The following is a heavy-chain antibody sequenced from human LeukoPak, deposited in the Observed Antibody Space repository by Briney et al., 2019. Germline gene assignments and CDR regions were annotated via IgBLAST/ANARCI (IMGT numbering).Heavy chain of an antibody. V-gene: IGHV3-21*01. CDR1: GFTFSSYS. CDR3: ARSAGLYSSSWYYFDY. CDR2: ISSSSSYI. Sequence: PGGSLRLSCAASGFTFSSYSMNWVRQAPGKGLEWVSSISSSSSYIYYADSVKGRFTISRDNAKNSLYLQMNSLRAEDTAVYYCARSAGLYSSSWYYFDYWGQGTLVTVSS. J-gene: IGHJ4*02. D-gene: IGHD6-13*01.